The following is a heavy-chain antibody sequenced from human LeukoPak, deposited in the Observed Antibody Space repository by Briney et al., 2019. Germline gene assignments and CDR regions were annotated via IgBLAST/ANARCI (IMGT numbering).Heavy chain of an antibody. CDR1: GFTFSSYG. Sequence: GRSLRLSCAASGFTFSSYGMHWVRQAPGKGLEWVAVISYDGSNKYYADSVKGRFTISRDNSKNTLYLQMNSLRAEDTAVYYCAKDRRGILRIDYWGQGTLVTVSS. CDR2: ISYDGSNK. J-gene: IGHJ4*02. D-gene: IGHD3-9*01. CDR3: AKDRRGILRIDY. V-gene: IGHV3-30*18.